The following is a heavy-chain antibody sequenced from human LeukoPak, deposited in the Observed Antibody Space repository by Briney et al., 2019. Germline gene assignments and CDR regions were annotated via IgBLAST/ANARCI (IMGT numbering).Heavy chain of an antibody. Sequence: GGSLRLSCAASGFSFRNYAMAWVRQAPGKGLEWVSVTYSNGRTYYADSVKGRFTISRDISKNTLYLQMNSLRAEDTAVYYCARVLSGRGSLYDYYYYMDVWGKGTTVTVSS. D-gene: IGHD3-10*01. CDR3: ARVLSGRGSLYDYYYYMDV. CDR1: GFSFRNYA. CDR2: TYSNGRT. J-gene: IGHJ6*03. V-gene: IGHV3-53*01.